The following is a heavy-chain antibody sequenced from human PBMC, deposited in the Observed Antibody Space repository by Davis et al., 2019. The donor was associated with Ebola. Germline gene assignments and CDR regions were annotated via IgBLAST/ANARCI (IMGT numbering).Heavy chain of an antibody. V-gene: IGHV3-23*01. J-gene: IGHJ4*02. CDR2: ISGSGGST. D-gene: IGHD4-23*01. CDR1: GFTFSSYA. Sequence: PGGSLRLSCAASGFTFSSYAMSWVRQAPGKGLEWVSAISGSGGSTYYADSVKGRFTISRDNSKNTLYLQMNSLRAEDTAVYYCAAAPHDYGGNGGIDYWGQGTLVTVSS. CDR3: AAAPHDYGGNGGIDY.